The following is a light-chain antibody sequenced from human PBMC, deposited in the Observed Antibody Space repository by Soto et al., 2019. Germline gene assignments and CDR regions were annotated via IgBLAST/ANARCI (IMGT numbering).Light chain of an antibody. CDR3: QQYNSSPWT. CDR2: KAS. Sequence: DIKMTQSPSTLSASVGDRVTITCRASQSISSWLAWYQQKPGKAPKILIYKASSLESGVPSRFSGSGSGTEFTLTISSLQPDDFATYYCQQYNSSPWTFGQGTKVEIK. V-gene: IGKV1-5*03. CDR1: QSISSW. J-gene: IGKJ1*01.